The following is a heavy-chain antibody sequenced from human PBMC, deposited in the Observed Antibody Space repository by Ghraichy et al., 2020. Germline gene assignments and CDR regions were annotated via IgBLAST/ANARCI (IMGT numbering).Heavy chain of an antibody. CDR1: GFTFTNHY. D-gene: IGHD5-12*01. V-gene: IGHV3-7*03. CDR3: ARESSSAYSAYDY. CDR2: IKQDGRDK. Sequence: GGSLRLSCVASGFTFTNHYMTWVRQAPGKGLEWVANIKQDGRDKFYVDSVKGRFTISRDNAENSLFLQMNSLRAEDTAVYYCARESSSAYSAYDYWGQGTLVPVSS. J-gene: IGHJ4*02.